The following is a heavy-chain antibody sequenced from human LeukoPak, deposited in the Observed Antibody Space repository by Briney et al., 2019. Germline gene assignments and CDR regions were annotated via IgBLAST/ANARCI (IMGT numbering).Heavy chain of an antibody. CDR3: ARGLVGSSSWFDP. V-gene: IGHV4-34*01. J-gene: IGHJ5*02. Sequence: TSETLSLTCTVSGGSISSYYWSWIRQPPGKGLEWIGEINHSGSTNYNPSLKSRVTISVDTSKNQFSLKLSSVTAADTAVYYCARGLVGSSSWFDPWGQGTLVTVSS. D-gene: IGHD6-6*01. CDR1: GGSISSYY. CDR2: INHSGST.